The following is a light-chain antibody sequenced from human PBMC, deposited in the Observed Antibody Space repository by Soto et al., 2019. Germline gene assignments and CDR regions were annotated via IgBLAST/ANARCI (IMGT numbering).Light chain of an antibody. CDR3: SSYAGSNGVV. CDR2: DVN. V-gene: IGLV2-8*01. J-gene: IGLJ2*01. Sequence: QSALTQPPSASGSPGQSVTISCTGTSSDVGGYNYVSWYQQHPGEAPKLMIYDVNKRPPGVPDRFSGSKSGNTASLTVSGLQAEDVADYYCSSYAGSNGVVFGGGTKLPVL. CDR1: SSDVGGYNY.